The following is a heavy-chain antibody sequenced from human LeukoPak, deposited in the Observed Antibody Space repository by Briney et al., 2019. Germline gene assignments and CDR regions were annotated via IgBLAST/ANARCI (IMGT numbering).Heavy chain of an antibody. D-gene: IGHD3-22*01. Sequence: NPSETLSLTCAVYGGSFSGYYWSWIRQPPGKGLEWIGEIYHSGSTNYNPSLKSRVTISVDKSKNQFSLKLSSVTAADTAVYYCARAWYYYDSSGYYDWGQGTLVTVSS. J-gene: IGHJ4*02. CDR3: ARAWYYYDSSGYYD. V-gene: IGHV4-34*01. CDR2: IYHSGST. CDR1: GGSFSGYY.